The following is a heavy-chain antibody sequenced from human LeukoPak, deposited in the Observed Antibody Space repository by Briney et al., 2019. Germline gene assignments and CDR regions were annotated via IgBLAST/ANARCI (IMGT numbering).Heavy chain of an antibody. Sequence: PGGSLRLSCAASGFTFSSSSMSWVRQAQGKGLECVSSISTSSTHLLYADSAKGRFTISRDNAKNLLFLQLNSLRAEDTAVYFCSRDVDGSGNYGFDYWGQGALVTVSS. CDR2: ISTSSTHL. D-gene: IGHD3-10*01. V-gene: IGHV3-21*06. CDR1: GFTFSSSS. J-gene: IGHJ4*02. CDR3: SRDVDGSGNYGFDY.